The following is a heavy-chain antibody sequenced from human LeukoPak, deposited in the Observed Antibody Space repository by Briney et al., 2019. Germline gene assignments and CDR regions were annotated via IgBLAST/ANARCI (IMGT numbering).Heavy chain of an antibody. Sequence: GGSLRLSCAASGFTFSDYWIHWVRQAPGKGLVWVPRINTDGSITNYADSVKGRFTISRDNAKNTLYLQMSSLRAEDTAVYYCARDRGPRTGFMVREAYDYWGQGTLVTVSS. CDR1: GFTFSDYW. D-gene: IGHD3-10*01. J-gene: IGHJ4*02. V-gene: IGHV3-74*01. CDR3: ARDRGPRTGFMVREAYDY. CDR2: INTDGSIT.